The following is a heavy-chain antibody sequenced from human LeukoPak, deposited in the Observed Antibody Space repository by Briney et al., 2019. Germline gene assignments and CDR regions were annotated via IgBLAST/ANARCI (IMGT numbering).Heavy chain of an antibody. Sequence: GGSLRLSCAASGFTVSSNYMTWVRQAPEKGLEWVSVIYGSGSTYYADSVKGRFTISRDNSNDKLYLQMNSLRADDTAVYYCAKDRSRVVHRPDYYYYMDVWGKGTTVTVSS. CDR2: IYGSGST. D-gene: IGHD2-2*01. V-gene: IGHV3-66*03. CDR1: GFTVSSNY. CDR3: AKDRSRVVHRPDYYYYMDV. J-gene: IGHJ6*03.